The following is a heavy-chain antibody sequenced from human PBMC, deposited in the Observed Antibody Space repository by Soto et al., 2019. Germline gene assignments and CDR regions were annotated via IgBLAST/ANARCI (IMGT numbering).Heavy chain of an antibody. D-gene: IGHD2-2*01. J-gene: IGHJ5*02. Sequence: GASVKVSCKASGFTFTGYYMHWVRQAPGQGLEWMGWINPNSGGTNYAQKFQGWVTMTRDTSISTAYMELSRLRSDDTAVYYCAVGGLLGYCSSTSCYDRGWFDPWGQGTLVTVPS. CDR2: INPNSGGT. CDR1: GFTFTGYY. V-gene: IGHV1-2*04. CDR3: AVGGLLGYCSSTSCYDRGWFDP.